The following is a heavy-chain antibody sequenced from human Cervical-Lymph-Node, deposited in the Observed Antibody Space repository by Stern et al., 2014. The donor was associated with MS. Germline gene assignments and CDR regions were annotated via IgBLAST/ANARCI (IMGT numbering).Heavy chain of an antibody. CDR2: IIPIFGTA. Sequence: MQLVESGAEVKKPGSSVKVSCKASGGTFSSYAISWVRQAPGQGLEWMGGIIPIFGTANYAQKFQGRVTITADESTSTAYMELSSLRSEDTAVYYCARGSGGRYYDSSGYFDYWGQGTLVTVSS. V-gene: IGHV1-69*01. CDR1: GGTFSSYA. CDR3: ARGSGGRYYDSSGYFDY. J-gene: IGHJ4*02. D-gene: IGHD3-22*01.